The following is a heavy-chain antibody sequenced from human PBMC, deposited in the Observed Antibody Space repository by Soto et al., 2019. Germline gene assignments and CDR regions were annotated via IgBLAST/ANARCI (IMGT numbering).Heavy chain of an antibody. J-gene: IGHJ6*02. CDR2: IYSGGST. CDR1: GFTVSSNY. CDR3: AREYSYGYYYYYAMDV. V-gene: IGHV3-53*01. D-gene: IGHD5-18*01. Sequence: EVQLVESGGGLIQPGGSLRLSCAASGFTVSSNYMSWVRQAPGKGLEWVSAIYSGGSTYYADSVKGRFTISRDNSKNTLDLQMNSLRAEDTAVYYCAREYSYGYYYYYAMDVWGQGTTVTVSS.